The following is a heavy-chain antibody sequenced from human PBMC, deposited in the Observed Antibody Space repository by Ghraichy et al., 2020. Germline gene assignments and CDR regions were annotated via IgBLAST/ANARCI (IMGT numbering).Heavy chain of an antibody. J-gene: IGHJ1*01. D-gene: IGHD2-15*01. Sequence: GGSLRLSCAASGFTFSSYAMSWVRQAPGKGLEWVSAISGSGGSTYYADSVKGRFTISRDNSKNTLYLQMNSLRAEDTAVYYCATGGCSGGSCYSYFQHWGQDTLVTVSS. CDR2: ISGSGGST. CDR3: ATGGCSGGSCYSYFQH. CDR1: GFTFSSYA. V-gene: IGHV3-23*01.